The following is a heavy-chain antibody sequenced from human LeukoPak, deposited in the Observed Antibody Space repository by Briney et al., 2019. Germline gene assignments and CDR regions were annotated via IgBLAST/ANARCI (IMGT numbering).Heavy chain of an antibody. D-gene: IGHD6-13*01. CDR1: GGSFSGYY. Sequence: KPSETLSLTCAVYGGSFSGYYWSWIRQPPGKGLEWIGEINHSGSTNYNPSLKSRVTISVDTSKNQFSLKLSSVTAADTAVYYCARTYSSSWYSGSYNWFDPWGQGTLVTVSS. J-gene: IGHJ5*02. V-gene: IGHV4-34*01. CDR3: ARTYSSSWYSGSYNWFDP. CDR2: INHSGST.